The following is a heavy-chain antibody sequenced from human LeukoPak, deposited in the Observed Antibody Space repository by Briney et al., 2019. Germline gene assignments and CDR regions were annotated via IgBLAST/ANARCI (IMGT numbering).Heavy chain of an antibody. J-gene: IGHJ4*02. CDR3: AKQLGYCSDGSCYFPY. D-gene: IGHD2-15*01. Sequence: TGGSLRLSCAASGFTFSSSAMSWVRQAPGKGLEWVSAISNNGGYTYYADSVQGRLTISRDNSKSTLCPQMNSLRAEDTAVYYCAKQLGYCSDGSCYFPYWGQGTLVTVSS. CDR2: ISNNGGYT. V-gene: IGHV3-23*01. CDR1: GFTFSSSA.